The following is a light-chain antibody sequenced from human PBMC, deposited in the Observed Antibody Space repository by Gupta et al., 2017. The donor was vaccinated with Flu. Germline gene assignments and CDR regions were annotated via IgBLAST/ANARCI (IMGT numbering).Light chain of an antibody. CDR3: MQGSHWPWT. CDR2: LVS. Sequence: DVVMTQSPVSLPVALGQPASISCRSSHGLVYSDGNTYLHWFQQRPGQSPRRLIYLVSRRESGVPDRFSGSGSGTDFTLKISRVEAEDVGIYFCMQGSHWPWTFGQGTKVEIK. J-gene: IGKJ1*01. CDR1: HGLVYSDGNTY. V-gene: IGKV2-30*01.